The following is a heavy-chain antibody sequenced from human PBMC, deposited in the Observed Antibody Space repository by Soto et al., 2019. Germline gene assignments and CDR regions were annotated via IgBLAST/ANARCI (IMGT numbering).Heavy chain of an antibody. D-gene: IGHD1-26*01. J-gene: IGHJ6*02. CDR1: GYSFTSYW. CDR3: ARLPSRGLGGYYYYGMDV. V-gene: IGHV5-51*01. Sequence: GESLKISCKGSGYSFTSYWIGWVRQMPGKGLEWMGIIYPGDSDTRYSPSFQVQVTISADKSISTAYLQWSSLKASDIAMYYCARLPSRGLGGYYYYGMDVWGQGTTVTVSS. CDR2: IYPGDSDT.